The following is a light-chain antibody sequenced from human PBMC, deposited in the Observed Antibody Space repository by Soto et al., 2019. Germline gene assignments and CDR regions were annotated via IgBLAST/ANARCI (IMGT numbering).Light chain of an antibody. CDR1: QSPLHSNGYNY. CDR2: LGS. V-gene: IGKV2-28*01. CDR3: MQALQTPRT. Sequence: DIVMTQSPLSLPVTPGEPASISCRSSQSPLHSNGYNYLDWYLQKPGHSPQVLIYLGSYRASGVPDRFSGSGSGTDFTLRISRVEAEDVGVYYCMQALQTPRTFGQGTKVEIK. J-gene: IGKJ1*01.